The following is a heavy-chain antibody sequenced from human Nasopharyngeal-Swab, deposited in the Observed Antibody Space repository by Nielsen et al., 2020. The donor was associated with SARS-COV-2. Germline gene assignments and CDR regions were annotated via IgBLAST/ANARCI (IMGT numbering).Heavy chain of an antibody. Sequence: GESLKISCAVSGFSFSDSAMTWVRQAAGKGLEWVSSLSFSGGRTYYAESVRGRFTISRDNSKNTVYLQMGGLGAEDTAVYYCAKVNGYHRDNGDFEYWGQGTLVTVAS. CDR2: LSFSGGRT. D-gene: IGHD5-24*01. CDR3: AKVNGYHRDNGDFEY. CDR1: GFSFSDSA. V-gene: IGHV3-23*01. J-gene: IGHJ4*02.